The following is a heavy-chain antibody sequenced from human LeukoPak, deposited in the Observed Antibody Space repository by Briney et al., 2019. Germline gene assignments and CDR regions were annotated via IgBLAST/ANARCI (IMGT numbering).Heavy chain of an antibody. CDR1: GFTFSSYS. Sequence: GGSLRLSCAASGFTFSSYSMNWVRQAPGKGLEWVSSISSSSSYIYYADSVKGRFTISRDNSKNTLYLQMNSLRAEDTAVYYCAKDTSIGRYCTNGVCSPFDYWGQGTLVTVSS. CDR2: ISSSSSYI. V-gene: IGHV3-21*04. D-gene: IGHD2-8*01. J-gene: IGHJ4*02. CDR3: AKDTSIGRYCTNGVCSPFDY.